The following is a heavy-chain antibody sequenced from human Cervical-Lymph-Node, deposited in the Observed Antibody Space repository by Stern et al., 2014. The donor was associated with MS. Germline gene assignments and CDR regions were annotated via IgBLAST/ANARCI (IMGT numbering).Heavy chain of an antibody. D-gene: IGHD1-14*01. CDR3: ARQTTAWASDV. CDR1: GFKFSIYW. J-gene: IGHJ4*02. CDR2: IYPGASAT. V-gene: IGHV5-51*01. Sequence: EVQLVESGAELIRPGESLKISCKGSGFKFSIYWIAWVRQMPGKGLEWMGVIYPGASATRYSPSFQGPVTISADKSTSTAYLQLSSLNASDTAMYFCARQTTAWASDVWGQGTLVTVSS.